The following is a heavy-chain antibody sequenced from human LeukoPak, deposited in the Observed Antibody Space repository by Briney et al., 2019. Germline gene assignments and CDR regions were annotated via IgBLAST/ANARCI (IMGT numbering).Heavy chain of an antibody. J-gene: IGHJ3*02. CDR2: INPNSGGT. CDR1: GYTFTGYY. Sequence: GASVKVSCKASGYTFTGYYMHWVRQAPGQGLEWMGWINPNSGGTNYAQKFQGRVTMTRDTSISTAYMELSRLRSDDTAVYYCARDFVPAAIFDLAFDIWGQGTMVTVSS. V-gene: IGHV1-2*02. D-gene: IGHD2-2*01. CDR3: ARDFVPAAIFDLAFDI.